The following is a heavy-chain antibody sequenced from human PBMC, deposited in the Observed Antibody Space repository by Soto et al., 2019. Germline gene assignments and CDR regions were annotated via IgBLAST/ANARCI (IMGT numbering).Heavy chain of an antibody. V-gene: IGHV4-4*07. Sequence: SETLSLTCTVSGGSISSYYWSWIRQPAGKGLEWIGRVYTSGSTNYNPSLKSRVTMLVDTSKNQFSLKLSSVTAADTAVYYCAGDSGSYRHFDYWGQGTLVTVSS. D-gene: IGHD1-26*01. CDR1: GGSISSYY. CDR2: VYTSGST. CDR3: AGDSGSYRHFDY. J-gene: IGHJ4*02.